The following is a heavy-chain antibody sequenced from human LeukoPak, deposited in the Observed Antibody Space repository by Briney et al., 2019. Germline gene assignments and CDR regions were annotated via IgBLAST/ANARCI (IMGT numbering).Heavy chain of an antibody. Sequence: GGSLRLSCAASGFTFSSYSMNWVRQAPGKGLEWVSSISSSSSCIYYADSVKGRFTISRDNAKNSLYLQMNSLRAEDTAVYYCAVPAAITLNYFDYWGQGTLVTVSS. CDR3: AVPAAITLNYFDY. V-gene: IGHV3-21*01. D-gene: IGHD2-2*01. J-gene: IGHJ4*02. CDR2: ISSSSSCI. CDR1: GFTFSSYS.